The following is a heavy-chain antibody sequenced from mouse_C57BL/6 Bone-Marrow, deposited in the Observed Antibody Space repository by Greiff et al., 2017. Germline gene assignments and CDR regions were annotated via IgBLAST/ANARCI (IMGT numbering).Heavy chain of an antibody. D-gene: IGHD1-1*01. CDR1: GFTFSDYY. V-gene: IGHV5-12*01. J-gene: IGHJ1*03. Sequence: VMLVESGGGLVQPGGSLKLSCAASGFTFSDYYMYWVRQTPEKRLEWVAYISNGGGSTYYPDTVKGRFTISRDNAKNTLYLQMSRLKSEDTAMYYCARHGYGSSYGYFDVWGTGTTVTVSS. CDR2: ISNGGGST. CDR3: ARHGYGSSYGYFDV.